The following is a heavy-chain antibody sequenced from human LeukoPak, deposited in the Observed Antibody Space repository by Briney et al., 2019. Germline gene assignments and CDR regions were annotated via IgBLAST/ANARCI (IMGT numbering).Heavy chain of an antibody. Sequence: ASVKVSCKASGVTFNSYAISWVRQAPGQGLEWMGGFDPENGETIYAQKFQGRVTMTEDTSTDTAYMELSSLRSEDTAVYYCATVRHYYGSGSYFWEKIFDYWGQGTLVTVSS. D-gene: IGHD3-10*01. V-gene: IGHV1-24*01. CDR2: FDPENGET. CDR1: GVTFNSYA. CDR3: ATVRHYYGSGSYFWEKIFDY. J-gene: IGHJ4*02.